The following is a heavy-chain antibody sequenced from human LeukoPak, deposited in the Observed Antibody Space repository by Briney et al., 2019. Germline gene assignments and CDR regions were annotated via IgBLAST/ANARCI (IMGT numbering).Heavy chain of an antibody. J-gene: IGHJ4*02. Sequence: GGSLRLSCAASGFTFSSYNMNWVRQAPGKGLEWVSSISGSSSFISYADSMQGRFTISRDNARNSLYLQMNSLRAEDTAVYYCARDSLQAYYDSSGFFDYWGQGTLVTVSS. V-gene: IGHV3-21*01. CDR2: ISGSSSFI. CDR3: ARDSLQAYYDSSGFFDY. CDR1: GFTFSSYN. D-gene: IGHD3-22*01.